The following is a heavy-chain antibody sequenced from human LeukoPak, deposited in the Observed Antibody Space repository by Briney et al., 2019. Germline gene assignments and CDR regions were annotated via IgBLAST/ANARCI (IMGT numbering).Heavy chain of an antibody. CDR2: LSSCSSYI. D-gene: IGHD1-26*01. Sequence: GGSLRLSCAASGFTFSSYSMNWVRQAPGKGLEWISSLSSCSSYIYYADSVKGRFTISRDNAKNSLYLQMNSLRAEDTAVYYCARTEFGSYSYNFDYWGQGTLVTVSS. CDR3: ARTEFGSYSYNFDY. CDR1: GFTFSSYS. V-gene: IGHV3-21*04. J-gene: IGHJ4*02.